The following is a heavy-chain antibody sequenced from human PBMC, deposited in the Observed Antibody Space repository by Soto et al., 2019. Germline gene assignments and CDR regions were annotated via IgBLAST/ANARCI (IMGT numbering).Heavy chain of an antibody. CDR2: IRSKAYGGTT. CDR3: TREDMLWFGESISSFDP. V-gene: IGHV3-49*03. CDR1: GFTFGDYA. D-gene: IGHD3-10*01. J-gene: IGHJ5*02. Sequence: PGGSLRLSCTASGFTFGDYAMSWFRQAPGKGLEWVGFIRSKAYGGTTEYAASVKGRFTISRDDSKSIAYLQMNSLKTEDTAVYYFTREDMLWFGESISSFDPWGQGTLVTVSS.